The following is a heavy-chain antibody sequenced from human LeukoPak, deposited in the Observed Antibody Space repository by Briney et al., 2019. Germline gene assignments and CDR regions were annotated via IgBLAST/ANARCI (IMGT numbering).Heavy chain of an antibody. CDR1: GFTFSSYG. Sequence: GGSLRLSCAASGFTFSSYGMHWVRQAPGKGLEWVAVIWYGGSNKYYADSVKGRFTISRDNSKNTLYLQMNSLRAEDTAIYYCAKQDYSNYVGPFDYWGQGALVSVSS. J-gene: IGHJ4*02. V-gene: IGHV3-33*06. CDR2: IWYGGSNK. D-gene: IGHD4-11*01. CDR3: AKQDYSNYVGPFDY.